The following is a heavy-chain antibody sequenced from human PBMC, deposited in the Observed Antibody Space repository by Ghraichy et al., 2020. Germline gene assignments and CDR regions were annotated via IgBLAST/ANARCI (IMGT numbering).Heavy chain of an antibody. CDR1: GYTFTGYY. D-gene: IGHD2-2*01. J-gene: IGHJ6*02. CDR2: INPNSGGT. V-gene: IGHV1-2*02. Sequence: ASVKVSCKASGYTFTGYYMHWVRQAPGQGLEWMGWINPNSGGTNYVQKFQGRVTMTRDTSISTAYMELSRLRSDDTAVYYCARSILVVPAAIYYYYYGMDVWGQGTTVTVSS. CDR3: ARSILVVPAAIYYYYYGMDV.